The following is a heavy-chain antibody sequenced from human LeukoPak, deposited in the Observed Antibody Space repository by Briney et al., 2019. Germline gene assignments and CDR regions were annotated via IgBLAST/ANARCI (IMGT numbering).Heavy chain of an antibody. V-gene: IGHV3-21*01. CDR2: ISSSSSYI. D-gene: IGHD6-13*01. J-gene: IGHJ4*02. CDR1: GFTFSSYS. Sequence: GGSLRLSCAASGFTFSSYSMNWVRQAPGKGLEWVSSISSSSSYIYYADSVKGRFTISRDNAKNSLYLQMNSLRAEDTAVYYCARDQAAPGNCVDYWGQGTLVTVSS. CDR3: ARDQAAPGNCVDY.